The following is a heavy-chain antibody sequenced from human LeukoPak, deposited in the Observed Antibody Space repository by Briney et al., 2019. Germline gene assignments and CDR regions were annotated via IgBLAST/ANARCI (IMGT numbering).Heavy chain of an antibody. CDR2: INPYNGNT. J-gene: IGHJ4*03. V-gene: IGHV1-18*04. CDR1: GYTFTSYG. Sequence: ASVKVSCKASGYTFTSYGISWVRQAPGQGLEWMGWINPYNGNTNYAQKLQGRVTMTTNTSTSTAYMELTSLRSDDTAVYYCARDRESRFDYWGHGALCTVSS. CDR3: ARDRESRFDY.